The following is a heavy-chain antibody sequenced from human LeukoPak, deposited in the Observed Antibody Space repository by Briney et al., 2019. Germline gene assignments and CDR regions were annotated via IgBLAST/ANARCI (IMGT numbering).Heavy chain of an antibody. CDR1: RFTFDEYG. D-gene: IGHD3-22*01. CDR3: ARGNYDSSGYPLSLDY. V-gene: IGHV3-20*04. CDR2: INWNGRSI. J-gene: IGHJ4*02. Sequence: GGSLRLSCAASRFTFDEYGMSWVRHTAGKGLEWVSGINWNGRSIGYADSVKGRFTISRDNAKNSLYLQMNSLRAEDTALYYCARGNYDSSGYPLSLDYWGQGTLVTVSS.